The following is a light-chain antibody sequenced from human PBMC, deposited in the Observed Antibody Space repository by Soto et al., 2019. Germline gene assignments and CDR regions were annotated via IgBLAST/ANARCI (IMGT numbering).Light chain of an antibody. CDR2: DNN. CDR1: SSNIETNF. CDR3: VTWVPSLTTTGL. J-gene: IGLJ2*01. V-gene: IGLV1-51*01. Sequence: QSVLTQPPSVSAAPGQKVIISCSGSSSNIETNFVSWYQQLPGTAPKLLMFDNNKRPSGIPDRFSGSKSGTSATLGITGRQTGDEADYYCVTWVPSLTTTGLFGGGTKLTV.